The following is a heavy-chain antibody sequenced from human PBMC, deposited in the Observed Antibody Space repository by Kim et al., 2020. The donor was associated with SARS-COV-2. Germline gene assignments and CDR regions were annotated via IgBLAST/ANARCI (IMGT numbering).Heavy chain of an antibody. D-gene: IGHD6-19*01. V-gene: IGHV3-23*05. J-gene: IGHJ4*02. Sequence: YVDSGEGRFTISRDNSKNTVYLQMNSLRVEDTAKYYCTALDSSAWNVPVAKWGQGILVSVSS. CDR3: TALDSSAWNVPVAK.